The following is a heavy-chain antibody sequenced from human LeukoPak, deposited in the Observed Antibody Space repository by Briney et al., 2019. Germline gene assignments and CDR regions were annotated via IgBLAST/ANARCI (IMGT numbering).Heavy chain of an antibody. Sequence: SVKVSCKASGGTFSSYAISWVRQAPGQGLEWMGRIIPILGIANYAQKFQGRVTITADKSTSTAYMELSSLRSEDTAVYYCATGDILTGYYSNPFDYWGQGTLVTVSS. V-gene: IGHV1-69*04. CDR3: ATGDILTGYYSNPFDY. D-gene: IGHD3-9*01. CDR2: IIPILGIA. J-gene: IGHJ4*02. CDR1: GGTFSSYA.